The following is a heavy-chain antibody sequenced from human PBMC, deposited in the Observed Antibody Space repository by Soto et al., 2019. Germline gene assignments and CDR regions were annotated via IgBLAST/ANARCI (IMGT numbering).Heavy chain of an antibody. D-gene: IGHD6-6*01. V-gene: IGHV1-69*02. Sequence: QVQLVQSGAEVQKPGSSVKVSCKASGGTFSSYTISWVRLAPGQGLEWMVRIIPILGIAKYPQKFQGRVTITADKSTWTAYMLLSSLRSENTAVYYCASGLGIAARKGAFDIWGQGTMVTVSS. J-gene: IGHJ3*02. CDR3: ASGLGIAARKGAFDI. CDR1: GGTFSSYT. CDR2: IIPILGIA.